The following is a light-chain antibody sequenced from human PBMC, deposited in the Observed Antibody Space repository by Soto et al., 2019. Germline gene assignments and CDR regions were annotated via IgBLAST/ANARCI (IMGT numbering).Light chain of an antibody. J-gene: IGLJ1*01. V-gene: IGLV1-44*01. CDR3: AAWDDSLNAFYV. CDR1: SSNIGKNT. Sequence: QSALTQPPSASGTPGRRVIVSCSGSSSNIGKNTVNWYQQLPGTAPKLLIYTNDQRPSGVPDRFSGSKSGTSASLAISGLQSEDEADYYCAAWDDSLNAFYVFGTGTRSPS. CDR2: TND.